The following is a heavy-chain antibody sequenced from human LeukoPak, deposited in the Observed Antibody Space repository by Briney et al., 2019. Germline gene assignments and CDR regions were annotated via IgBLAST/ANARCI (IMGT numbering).Heavy chain of an antibody. CDR3: ARERSGWYERWLDY. Sequence: PGGSLRLSCVASGFTFSGYWMTWVRQAPGKGLEWVANIKQDGGEKNYVDSVKGRFTISRDNAKNSLYLQMNSLRVEDTAVYYCARERSGWYERWLDYWGQGTLVTVSS. CDR1: GFTFSGYW. D-gene: IGHD6-19*01. V-gene: IGHV3-7*01. J-gene: IGHJ4*02. CDR2: IKQDGGEK.